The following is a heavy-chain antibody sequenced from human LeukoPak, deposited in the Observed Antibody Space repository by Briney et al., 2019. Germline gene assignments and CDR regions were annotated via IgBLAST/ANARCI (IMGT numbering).Heavy chain of an antibody. J-gene: IGHJ3*02. CDR2: ISSSGST. V-gene: IGHV4-61*02. CDR3: ARGAYSYDSSGAFDI. CDR1: GDSISSGDYY. D-gene: IGHD3-22*01. Sequence: SETLSLTCTVSGDSISSGDYYWSWIRQPAGKGLEWIGRISSSGSTNYNPSLKSRVTISVDTSKNQFSLKLSSVNAADTAVYFCARGAYSYDSSGAFDIWGQGTMVTVSS.